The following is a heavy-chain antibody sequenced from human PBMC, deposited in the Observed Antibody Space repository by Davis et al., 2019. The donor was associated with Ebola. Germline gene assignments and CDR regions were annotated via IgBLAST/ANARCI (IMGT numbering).Heavy chain of an antibody. Sequence: GESLKISCAASGFSFSRYWMHWVRQAPGKGLVWVSRIKSDGSTKSYADSVKGRFTISRDNAKNTMFLQINSLRAEDTAVYYCARDGENYSDLDYWGQGTLVTVSS. J-gene: IGHJ4*02. CDR3: ARDGENYSDLDY. CDR1: GFSFSRYW. CDR2: IKSDGSTK. V-gene: IGHV3-74*01. D-gene: IGHD4-11*01.